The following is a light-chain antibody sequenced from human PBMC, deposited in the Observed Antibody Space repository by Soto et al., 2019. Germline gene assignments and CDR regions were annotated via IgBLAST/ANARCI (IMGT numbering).Light chain of an antibody. CDR2: DVS. J-gene: IGKJ5*01. CDR3: QQRSNWPPIT. CDR1: QSVSSY. Sequence: EIVLTQSPATLSLSPGERATLSCRASQSVSSYLAWYQQKPGQAPRLLIYDVSNRATGIPARFSGSVSGTDFTLTISSLEPEDVAVYDCQQRSNWPPITFGQGTRLEIK. V-gene: IGKV3-11*01.